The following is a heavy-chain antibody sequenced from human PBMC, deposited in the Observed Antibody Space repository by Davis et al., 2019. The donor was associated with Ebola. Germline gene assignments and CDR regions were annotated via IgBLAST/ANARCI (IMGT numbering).Heavy chain of an antibody. CDR1: GFTFSSYW. J-gene: IGHJ4*02. D-gene: IGHD3-16*02. CDR2: ISSSSSTI. V-gene: IGHV3-48*02. Sequence: GESLKISCAASGFTFSSYWMSWVRQAPGKGLEWVSYISSSSSTIYYADSVKGRFTISRDNAKNSLYLQMNSLRDEDTAVYYCAYQGVICYWGQGTLVTVSS. CDR3: AYQGVICY.